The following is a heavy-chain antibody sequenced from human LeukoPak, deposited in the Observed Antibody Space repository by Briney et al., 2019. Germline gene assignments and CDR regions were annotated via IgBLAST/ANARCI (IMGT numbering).Heavy chain of an antibody. CDR1: GYTFTGYY. CDR3: ARTVKDTAMVHFDY. V-gene: IGHV1-2*02. J-gene: IGHJ4*02. CDR2: INPNSGGT. D-gene: IGHD5-18*01. Sequence: GASVTVSCTASGYTFTGYYMHWVRQAPGQGLEWMGWINPNSGGTNYAQKLQGRVTMTTDTSTSTAYMELRSLRSEDTAVYYCARTVKDTAMVHFDYWGQGTLVTVSS.